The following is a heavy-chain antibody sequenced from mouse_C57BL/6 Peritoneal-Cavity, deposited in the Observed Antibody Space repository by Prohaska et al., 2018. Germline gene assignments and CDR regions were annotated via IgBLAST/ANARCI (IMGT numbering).Heavy chain of an antibody. CDR2: IDPSDSYT. Sequence: QVQLQQPGAELVMPGASVKLSCKASGYTFISYWMHWVKKRPGHGLEWIGEIDPSDSYTNYNQKCKGKATLTVDKSSSTAYMQLCSLTSEDSAIYYCARNAMDYCGQGASDTVSS. J-gene: IGHJ4*01. V-gene: IGHV1-69*01. CDR3: ARNAMDY. CDR1: GYTFISYW.